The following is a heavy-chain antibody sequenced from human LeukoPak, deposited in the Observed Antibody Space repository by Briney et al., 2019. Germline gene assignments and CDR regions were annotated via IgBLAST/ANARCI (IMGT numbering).Heavy chain of an antibody. V-gene: IGHV3-23*01. D-gene: IGHD6-6*01. CDR1: GFTFSSYA. CDR2: ISGSGGST. Sequence: GGSLRLSCAASGFTFSSYAMSWVRQAPGKGLEWVSAISGSGGSTYYADSVKGRFTISRDNSKNTLYLQTNSLRAEDTAVYYCAKDPRGRSIAARPDYFDYWGQGTLVTVSS. J-gene: IGHJ4*02. CDR3: AKDPRGRSIAARPDYFDY.